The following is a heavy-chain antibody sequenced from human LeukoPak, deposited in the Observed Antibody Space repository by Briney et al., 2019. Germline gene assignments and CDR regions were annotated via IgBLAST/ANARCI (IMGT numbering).Heavy chain of an antibody. J-gene: IGHJ4*02. CDR1: GGPISSYY. Sequence: PSETLSLTCTVSGGPISSYYWSWIRQPPGKGLEWIGYIYYSGSTKYNPSLKSLVTISVDTSKNQFSLKLSSVTAADTAVYYCARGLYIAAAGPYYFDYWGQGTLVTVSS. CDR3: ARGLYIAAAGPYYFDY. D-gene: IGHD6-13*01. CDR2: IYYSGST. V-gene: IGHV4-59*01.